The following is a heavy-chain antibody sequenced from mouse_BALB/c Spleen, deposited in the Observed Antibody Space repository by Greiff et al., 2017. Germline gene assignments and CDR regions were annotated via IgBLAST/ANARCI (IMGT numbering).Heavy chain of an antibody. D-gene: IGHD2-4*01. CDR1: GFTFSSYG. CDR3: ARSSMITTTRGFAY. Sequence: DVKLVESGGDLVKPGGSLKLSCAASGFTFSSYGMSWVRQTPDKRLEWVATISSGGSYTYYPDSVKGRFTISRDNAKNTLYLQMSSLKSEDTAMYYCARSSMITTTRGFAYWGQGTLVTVSA. V-gene: IGHV5-6*02. CDR2: ISSGGSYT. J-gene: IGHJ3*01.